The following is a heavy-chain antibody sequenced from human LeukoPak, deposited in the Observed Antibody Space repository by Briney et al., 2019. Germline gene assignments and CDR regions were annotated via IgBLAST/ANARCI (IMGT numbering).Heavy chain of an antibody. Sequence: GGSLRLSCATSGFTFSSYAMHWVRQAPGKGLEWVAVISYDGSNKYYADSVKGRFTISRDNSKNTLYLQMNSLRAEDTAVYYCARGPLGYCSGGSCYPSYFDYWGQGTLVTVSS. CDR2: ISYDGSNK. CDR1: GFTFSSYA. CDR3: ARGPLGYCSGGSCYPSYFDY. D-gene: IGHD2-15*01. J-gene: IGHJ4*02. V-gene: IGHV3-30*04.